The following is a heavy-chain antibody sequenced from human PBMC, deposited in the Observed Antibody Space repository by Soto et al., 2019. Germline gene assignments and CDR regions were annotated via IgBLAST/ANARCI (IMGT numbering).Heavy chain of an antibody. J-gene: IGHJ4*02. CDR2: IYYSGST. D-gene: IGHD3-22*01. CDR3: ARGRYDSSGYYFPGEFDY. V-gene: IGHV4-31*03. Sequence: SETLSLTCTVSGGSISSGGYYWSWIRQHPGKGLEWIGYIYYSGSTYYNPSLKSRVTISVDTSKNQFSLKLSSVTAADTAVYYCARGRYDSSGYYFPGEFDYWGQGTLVTVSS. CDR1: GGSISSGGYY.